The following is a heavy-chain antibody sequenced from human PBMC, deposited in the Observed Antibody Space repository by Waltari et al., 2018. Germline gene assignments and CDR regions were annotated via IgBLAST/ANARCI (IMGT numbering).Heavy chain of an antibody. D-gene: IGHD6-19*01. Sequence: QVQLVQSGAEVTTPGSSVKVSCKASGGPFSSYAISWVRQAPGQGLEWMGGIIPIFGTANYAQKFQGRVTITADESTSTAYMELSSLRSEDTAVYYCARDAPAVAATGWFDPWGQGTLVTVSS. CDR2: IIPIFGTA. V-gene: IGHV1-69*01. CDR3: ARDAPAVAATGWFDP. J-gene: IGHJ5*02. CDR1: GGPFSSYA.